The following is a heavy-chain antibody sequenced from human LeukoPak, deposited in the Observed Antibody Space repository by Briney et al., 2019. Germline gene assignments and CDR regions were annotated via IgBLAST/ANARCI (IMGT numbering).Heavy chain of an antibody. V-gene: IGHV1-18*01. CDR3: ARRASLEI. CDR1: GGTFSSYA. CDR2: INAYNGNT. D-gene: IGHD3-16*02. Sequence: PPASVKVSCKASGGTFSSYAISWVRQAPGQGLEWMGWINAYNGNTNYAQKLQGRVTMTTDTSTSTAYMELRSLRSDDTAIYYCARRASLEIWGQGTMVTVSS. J-gene: IGHJ3*02.